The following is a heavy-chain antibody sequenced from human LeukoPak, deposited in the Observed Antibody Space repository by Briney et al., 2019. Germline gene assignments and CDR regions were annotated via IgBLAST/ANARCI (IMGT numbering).Heavy chain of an antibody. CDR1: GFKLIGYS. D-gene: IGHD3-16*02. J-gene: IGHJ3*02. CDR2: ISYDGSNK. Sequence: SGGSLRLSCAASGFKLIGYSMNWVRQAPGKGLEWVAVISYDGSNKYYADSVKGRFTISRDNSKNTLYLQMNSLRAEDTAVYYCARDRGDYVWGSYRYDAFDIWGQGTMVTVSS. CDR3: ARDRGDYVWGSYRYDAFDI. V-gene: IGHV3-30*05.